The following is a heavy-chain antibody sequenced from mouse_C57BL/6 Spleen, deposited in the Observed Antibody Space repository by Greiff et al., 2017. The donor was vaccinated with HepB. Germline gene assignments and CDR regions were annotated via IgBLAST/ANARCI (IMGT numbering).Heavy chain of an antibody. V-gene: IGHV5-17*01. CDR2: ISSGSSTI. D-gene: IGHD1-1*01. CDR3: ARLYYGSSSLYWYFDV. J-gene: IGHJ1*03. CDR1: GFTFSDYG. Sequence: EVMLVESGGGLVKPGGSLKLSCAASGFTFSDYGMHWVRQAPEKGLEWVAYISSGSSTIYYADTVKGRFTISRDNAKNILFLQMTSLRSEDTAMYYCARLYYGSSSLYWYFDVWGTGTTVTVSS.